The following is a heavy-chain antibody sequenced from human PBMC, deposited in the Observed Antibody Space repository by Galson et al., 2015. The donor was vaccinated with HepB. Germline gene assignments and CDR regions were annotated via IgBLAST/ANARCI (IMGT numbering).Heavy chain of an antibody. D-gene: IGHD6-13*01. CDR3: ARIIFSSGGTIAWQQLVLDAFDI. V-gene: IGHV2-70*01. Sequence: PALVKPTQTLTLTCTFSGFSLSTSGMCVSWIRQPPGKALEWLALIDWDDDKYYSTSLKTRLTISKDTSKNQVVLTMTNMDPVDTATYYCARIIFSSGGTIAWQQLVLDAFDIWGQGTMVTVSS. CDR2: IDWDDDK. CDR1: GFSLSTSGMC. J-gene: IGHJ3*02.